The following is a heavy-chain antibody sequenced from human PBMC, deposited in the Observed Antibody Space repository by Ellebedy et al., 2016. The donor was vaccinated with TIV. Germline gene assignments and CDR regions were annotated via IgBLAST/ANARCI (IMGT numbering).Heavy chain of an antibody. CDR2: IIPIFGTA. V-gene: IGHV1-69*13. CDR3: AREVDDYPNWYFDL. Sequence: ASVKVSCKASGGTFSSYAISWVRQAPGQGLEWMGGIIPIFGTANYAQKFQGRVTITADESTSTAYMELSSLRSEDTAVYYCAREVDDYPNWYFDLWGRGTLVTVSS. J-gene: IGHJ2*01. D-gene: IGHD5-24*01. CDR1: GGTFSSYA.